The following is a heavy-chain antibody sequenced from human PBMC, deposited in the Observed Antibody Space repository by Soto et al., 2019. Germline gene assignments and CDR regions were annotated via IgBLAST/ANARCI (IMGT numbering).Heavy chain of an antibody. Sequence: SETLSLTCSVSGGSISGSYWSWIRQSPGKGLEWLGYVYYTGSTNYSPTLRSRVSISVDTSKNEFSLRLSSVTAADTAVYFCARSVAVPGAHIDYWGQGTQVTVS. D-gene: IGHD6-19*01. J-gene: IGHJ4*02. CDR2: VYYTGST. CDR3: ARSVAVPGAHIDY. CDR1: GGSISGSY. V-gene: IGHV4-59*01.